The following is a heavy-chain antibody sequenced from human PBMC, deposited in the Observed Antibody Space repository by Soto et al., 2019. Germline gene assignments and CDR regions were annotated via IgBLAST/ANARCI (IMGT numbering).Heavy chain of an antibody. J-gene: IGHJ6*03. D-gene: IGHD3-16*01. CDR1: GFTFSSYA. CDR2: ISGDNINT. V-gene: IGHV3-23*01. CDR3: AKGEGRAYRVAYYSYYMDV. Sequence: GGSLRLSCAASGFTFSSYAMSWVRQAPGKGLEWVSGISGDNINTYHADPVKGRFTISRDNSKNTLYLQMNSLRAEDTAVYYCAKGEGRAYRVAYYSYYMDVWGEGTTVTVSS.